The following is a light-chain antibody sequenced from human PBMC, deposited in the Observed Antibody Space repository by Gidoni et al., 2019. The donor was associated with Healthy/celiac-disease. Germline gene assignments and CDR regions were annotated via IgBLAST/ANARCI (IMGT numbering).Light chain of an antibody. V-gene: IGKV3-15*01. J-gene: IGKJ1*01. CDR3: QQYNNWRWT. CDR1: KSVSSN. Sequence: DIVMTQSPATLSVSPGERATLSCRASKSVSSNLAWYQQKPGQAPRLLIYGASTRATGIPARFSGSGSGTEFTLTISSLQSEDFAVYYCQQYNNWRWTFXQXTKVEIK. CDR2: GAS.